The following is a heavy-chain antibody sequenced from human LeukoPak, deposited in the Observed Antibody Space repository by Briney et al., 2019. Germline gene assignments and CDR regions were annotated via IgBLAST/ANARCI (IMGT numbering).Heavy chain of an antibody. CDR3: ARGRGYYYDSSGCDYFDY. CDR2: IYYSGST. D-gene: IGHD3-22*01. CDR1: GGSFSGYY. J-gene: IGHJ4*02. V-gene: IGHV4-59*01. Sequence: PLETLSLTCAVYGGSFSGYYWSWLRQPPGKGLEWIGYIYYSGSTNYNPSLKSRVTISVDTSKNQFSLKLSSVTAADTAVYYCARGRGYYYDSSGCDYFDYWGQGTLVTVSS.